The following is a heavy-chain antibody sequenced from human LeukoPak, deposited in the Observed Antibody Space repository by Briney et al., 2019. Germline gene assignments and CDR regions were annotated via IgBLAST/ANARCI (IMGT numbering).Heavy chain of an antibody. Sequence: ASVKLSCNSSGYTFTGHYMHWVRQAPGQGLEWMGWINPNSGGTNYARKFQGRVTMTRDTSISTAYMELSRLRSDDTAVYYCARDRDARYEVRGVIFYWGQGTLVTVSS. CDR3: ARDRDARYEVRGVIFY. CDR1: GYTFTGHY. J-gene: IGHJ4*02. D-gene: IGHD3-10*01. CDR2: INPNSGGT. V-gene: IGHV1-2*02.